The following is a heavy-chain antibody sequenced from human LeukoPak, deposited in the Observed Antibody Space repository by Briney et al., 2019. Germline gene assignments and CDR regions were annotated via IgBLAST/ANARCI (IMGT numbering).Heavy chain of an antibody. CDR2: IYYSGNT. J-gene: IGHJ5*02. Sequence: KPSETLSLTCTVSGGSLNSSNYYWGWIRQPPRKGLEWIGSIYYSGNTYYNPSLKSRVTISVDTSKNHFSLNLNSVTAADTAMYYCARHAYYDFVTGLFDPWGQGTLVTVSS. CDR3: ARHAYYDFVTGLFDP. CDR1: GGSLNSSNYY. V-gene: IGHV4-39*01. D-gene: IGHD3-3*01.